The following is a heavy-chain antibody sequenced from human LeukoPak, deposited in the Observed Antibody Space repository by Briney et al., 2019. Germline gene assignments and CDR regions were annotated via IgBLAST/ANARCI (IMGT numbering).Heavy chain of an antibody. CDR1: GGSISSHY. CDR3: ARVRRDGYNLVPGYFDY. D-gene: IGHD5-24*01. CDR2: IYYSGHT. J-gene: IGHJ4*02. Sequence: SETLSLTCKVSGGSISSHYCSWMRQPPGQGLEWMGYIYYSGHTNYNHSHMTRVTIEVATSKNQFSLKLSSVTAADKAVYYCARVRRDGYNLVPGYFDYWGQGTLVTVSS. V-gene: IGHV4-59*11.